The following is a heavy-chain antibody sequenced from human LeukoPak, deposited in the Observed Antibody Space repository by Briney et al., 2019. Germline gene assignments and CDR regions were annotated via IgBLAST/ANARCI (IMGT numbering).Heavy chain of an antibody. CDR3: ARNSGGLVPRQYYFDY. D-gene: IGHD3-10*01. Sequence: SETLSLTCTVSGGSIGSYSWNWIRQPPGKGLEWIGYVYYSGSTNHNPSLKSRVTISVDTSKNQFSLKLSSVTAADTAVYYCARNSGGLVPRQYYFDYWGQGTLVTVSS. CDR2: VYYSGST. J-gene: IGHJ4*02. CDR1: GGSIGSYS. V-gene: IGHV4-59*01.